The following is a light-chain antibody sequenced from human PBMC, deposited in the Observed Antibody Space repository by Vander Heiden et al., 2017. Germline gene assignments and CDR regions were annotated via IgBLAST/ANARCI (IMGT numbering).Light chain of an antibody. J-gene: IGLJ2*01. V-gene: IGLV1-36*01. CDR1: SSNIGNNA. Sequence: QSVLTHPPSVSEAPRPRVTISCSGSSSNIGNNAVNWYQQLPGKAPKLLIYYNDLLPSGVSDRFSGSKSGTSASLAISGLQSEDEADYYCAAWDDSLNGVLFGGGTKLTVL. CDR3: AAWDDSLNGVL. CDR2: YND.